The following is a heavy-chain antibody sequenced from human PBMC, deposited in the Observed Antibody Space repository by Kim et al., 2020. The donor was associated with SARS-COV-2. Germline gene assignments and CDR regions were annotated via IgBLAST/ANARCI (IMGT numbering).Heavy chain of an antibody. CDR3: ARDWAPRY. CDR2: IIPIFGTA. CDR1: GCTFTSYS. D-gene: IGHD3-16*01. V-gene: IGHV1-69*13. Sequence: SVKVSCKASGCTFTSYSISWVRQAPGQGLEWMGGIIPIFGTANYAQKFQGRVTITADESTSTAYMELSSLRSEDTAVYYCARDWAPRYWGQGTLVTVSS. J-gene: IGHJ4*02.